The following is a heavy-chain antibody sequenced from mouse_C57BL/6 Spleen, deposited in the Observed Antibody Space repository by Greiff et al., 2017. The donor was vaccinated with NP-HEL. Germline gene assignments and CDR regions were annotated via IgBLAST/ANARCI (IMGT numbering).Heavy chain of an antibody. J-gene: IGHJ4*01. Sequence: EVKLMESGEGLVKPGGSLKLSCAASGFTFSSYAMSWVRQTPEKRLEWVAYISSGGDYIYYADTVKGRFTISRDNARNTLYLQMSSLKSEDTAMYYCTRERDEDAMDYWGQGTSVTVSS. CDR3: TRERDEDAMDY. V-gene: IGHV5-9-1*02. CDR2: ISSGGDYI. CDR1: GFTFSSYA.